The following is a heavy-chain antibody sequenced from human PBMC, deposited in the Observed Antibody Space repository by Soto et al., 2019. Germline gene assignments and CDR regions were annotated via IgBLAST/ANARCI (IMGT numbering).Heavy chain of an antibody. CDR2: MNPNTGNS. V-gene: IGHV1-8*01. Sequence: ASGKVSCKAAGYSFTSYDSYWVRQATGQGLEWMGWMNPNTGNSGYAQKFQGRVTMTSDTSISTAHMELSSLRSEDTAVYYCARRAETNGWNGFGADKYYFDFWGQGTLVTGSS. CDR1: GYSFTSYD. CDR3: ARRAETNGWNGFGADKYYFDF. J-gene: IGHJ4*02. D-gene: IGHD1-1*01.